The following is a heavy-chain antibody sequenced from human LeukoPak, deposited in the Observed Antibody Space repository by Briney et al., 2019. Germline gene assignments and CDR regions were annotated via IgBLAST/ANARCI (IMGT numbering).Heavy chain of an antibody. V-gene: IGHV1-69*04. CDR2: IIPIFGIA. CDR3: ARYYYDSSGFSQTFFDC. Sequence: GSSVKVSCKASGGTFSSYAISWVRQAPGQGLEWMGRIIPIFGIANYAQKFQGRVTITADKSTSTAYMELSCLRSEDTAVYYCARYYYDSSGFSQTFFDCWGQGTLVTVSS. D-gene: IGHD3-22*01. J-gene: IGHJ4*02. CDR1: GGTFSSYA.